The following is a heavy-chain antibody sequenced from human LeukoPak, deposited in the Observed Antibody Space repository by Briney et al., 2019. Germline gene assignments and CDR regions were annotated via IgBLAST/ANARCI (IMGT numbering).Heavy chain of an antibody. V-gene: IGHV3-23*01. CDR3: VRDFHCSDGSCPLFDY. CDR2: TNEPGVYT. J-gene: IGHJ4*02. D-gene: IGHD2-15*01. CDR1: RFAFRRDA. Sequence: PGGSLRLSCAASRFAFRRDAMSWVRQAPGKGLDWVSGTNEPGVYTYYADSVKGRFTVSRDNSENTLYLQMNSLRVEDTAVYYCVRDFHCSDGSCPLFDYWGQGTLVTVSS.